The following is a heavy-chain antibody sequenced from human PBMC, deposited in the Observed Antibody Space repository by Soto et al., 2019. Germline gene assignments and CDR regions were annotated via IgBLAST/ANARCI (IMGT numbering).Heavy chain of an antibody. D-gene: IGHD4-17*01. V-gene: IGHV6-1*01. CDR1: GDSVSNNSAA. J-gene: IGHJ3*02. Sequence: FAISGDSVSNNSAAWNCIRQSPSRGLEWLGRTYYRSKWYNDYAVSVKSRIIINPDTSKNEFSLQLNSVTPEDTAVYYCARERYGDYGRGTFDIWGQGTMVTVSS. CDR3: ARERYGDYGRGTFDI. CDR2: TYYRSKWYN.